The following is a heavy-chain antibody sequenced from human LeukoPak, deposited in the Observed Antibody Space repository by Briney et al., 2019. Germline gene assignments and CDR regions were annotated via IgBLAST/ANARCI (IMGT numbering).Heavy chain of an antibody. CDR2: IGDTT. D-gene: IGHD1-26*01. CDR1: GFTFSIYA. V-gene: IGHV3-23*01. CDR3: AKAFAFVGANFFDY. Sequence: GGSLRLSCAASGFTFSIYAMSWVRQAPGKGLEWVSAIGDTTYYADSVEGWFTISRDNSKNTLYLQMNSLRAEDAAIYYCAKAFAFVGANFFDYWGQGTLVTVSS. J-gene: IGHJ4*02.